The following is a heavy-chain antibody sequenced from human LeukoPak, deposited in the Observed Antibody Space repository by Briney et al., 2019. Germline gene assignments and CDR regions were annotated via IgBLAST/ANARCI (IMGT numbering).Heavy chain of an antibody. V-gene: IGHV3-15*01. Sequence: GGSLRLSCAASGFTFSNAWMSWVRQAPGKGLEWVGRIKSKTDGGTTDYAAPVKGRFTISRDDSKNTLYLQMNSLKTEDTAVYYCTTDLAWDIVVVPAAMVRDYWGQGTLVTVSS. CDR3: TTDLAWDIVVVPAAMVRDY. CDR2: IKSKTDGGTT. D-gene: IGHD2-2*01. J-gene: IGHJ4*02. CDR1: GFTFSNAW.